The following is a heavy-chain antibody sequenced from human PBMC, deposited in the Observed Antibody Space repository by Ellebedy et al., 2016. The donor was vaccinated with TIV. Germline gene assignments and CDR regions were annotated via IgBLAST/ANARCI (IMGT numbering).Heavy chain of an antibody. J-gene: IGHJ5*02. V-gene: IGHV4-59*01. CDR3: ARHMTAGRSVLRYFDLHNWFDP. Sequence: MPSETLSLTCTVSGGSLNNYHWSWIRQPPGKGLEWSGYIYNSGSTSYNPSLKSRVTTSVDTSKNQFSLNLSSVTAADTAVYYCARHMTAGRSVLRYFDLHNWFDPWGQGTLVTVSS. CDR2: IYNSGST. CDR1: GGSLNNYH. D-gene: IGHD3-9*01.